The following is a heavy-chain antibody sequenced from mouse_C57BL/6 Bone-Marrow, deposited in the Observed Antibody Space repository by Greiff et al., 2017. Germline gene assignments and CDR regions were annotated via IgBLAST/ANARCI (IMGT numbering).Heavy chain of an antibody. CDR3: APITTAYAMDY. CDR1: GYTFPSYW. V-gene: IGHV1-53*01. CDR2: INPSNGGT. D-gene: IGHD1-2*01. Sequence: QVQLQQPGTELVKPGASVKLSCKASGYTFPSYWMHWVKQRPGQGIEWIGNINPSNGGTNYNEKFQSTATLTVDKSSSTAYMQLSSLTSEDSAVDDCAPITTAYAMDYWGQGTSVTGSS. J-gene: IGHJ4*01.